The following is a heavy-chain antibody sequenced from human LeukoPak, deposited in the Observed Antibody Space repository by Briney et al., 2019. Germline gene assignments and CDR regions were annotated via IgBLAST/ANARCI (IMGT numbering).Heavy chain of an antibody. CDR3: ARVAYYEPIFDY. V-gene: IGHV4-61*02. J-gene: IGHJ4*02. Sequence: SETLSLTCTVSGGSISSGSYFWSWIRQPAGKGLEWIGRIYTSGSTNYNPSLKSRVTMSVDTSKNQFSLKLSSVTAADTAVYYCARVAYYEPIFDYWGQGTLVTVSS. CDR1: GGSISSGSYF. CDR2: IYTSGST. D-gene: IGHD3-22*01.